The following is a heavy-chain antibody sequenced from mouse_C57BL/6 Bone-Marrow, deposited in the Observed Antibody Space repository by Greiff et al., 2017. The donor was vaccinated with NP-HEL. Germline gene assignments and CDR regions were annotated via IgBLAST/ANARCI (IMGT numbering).Heavy chain of an antibody. CDR1: GYAFSSSW. CDR3: ARYYYGFAY. Sequence: QVQLQQSGPELVKPGASVKISCKASGYAFSSSWMNWVKQRPGKGLEWIGRIYPGDGDTNYNGKFKGKATLTADKSSSTAYMQLSSLTSEDSAVYFCARYYYGFAYWGQGTLVTVSA. CDR2: IYPGDGDT. V-gene: IGHV1-82*01. J-gene: IGHJ3*01. D-gene: IGHD1-1*01.